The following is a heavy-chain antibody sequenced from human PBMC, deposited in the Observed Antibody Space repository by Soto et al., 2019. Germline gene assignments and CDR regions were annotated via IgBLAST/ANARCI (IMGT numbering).Heavy chain of an antibody. D-gene: IGHD6-19*01. J-gene: IGHJ4*02. CDR2: VHHDGGI. CDR1: GGSFSGYH. CDR3: SRGYGEQWPTSDY. V-gene: IGHV4-34*02. Sequence: QVQLQQWGAGLLKPSETLSLTCAVYGGSFSGYHYTWIRQPPGKGLEWIGKVHHDGGINYNPSLASRATISADASKNQFSLRLRSATAADTAVYYCSRGYGEQWPTSDYWGQGTLVTVSS.